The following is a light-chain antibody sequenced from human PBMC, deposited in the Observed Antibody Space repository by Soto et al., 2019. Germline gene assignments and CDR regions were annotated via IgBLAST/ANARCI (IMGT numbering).Light chain of an antibody. Sequence: HSALTQPPSASGSPGQSVTISCTGTSSDVGGSKYVSWYRQHPGKAPKLIIYEVSERPPGVPDRFSGSKSGNTASLTVSGLQAEDEAHYYCNSYAGTSNVFGTGTKVTVL. J-gene: IGLJ1*01. CDR3: NSYAGTSNV. CDR1: SSDVGGSKY. CDR2: EVS. V-gene: IGLV2-8*01.